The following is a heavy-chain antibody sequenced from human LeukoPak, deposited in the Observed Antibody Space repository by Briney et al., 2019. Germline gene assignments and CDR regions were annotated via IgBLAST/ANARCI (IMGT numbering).Heavy chain of an antibody. CDR2: FDPEDGET. CDR3: ATLSGYSSSWLSGGWFDP. Sequence: GASVKVSCKVSGYTLTELSMHWVRQAPGKGLEWMGGFDPEDGETIYAQKFQGRVTMTEDTSTDTAYMELSSLRSEDTAVYYCATLSGYSSSWLSGGWFDPWGRGTLVTVSS. CDR1: GYTLTELS. V-gene: IGHV1-24*01. J-gene: IGHJ5*02. D-gene: IGHD6-13*01.